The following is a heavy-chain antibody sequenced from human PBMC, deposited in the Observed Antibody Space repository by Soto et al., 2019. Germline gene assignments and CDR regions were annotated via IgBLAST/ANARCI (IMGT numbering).Heavy chain of an antibody. CDR2: IYAGDPDS. Sequence: GESLKISCKGSGYSFTTYWIGWVRQMPGKGLEWMGIIYAGDPDSRYSPSFQGQVTISVDKSITTAYLQWSSLKASDTAMYYCVRGVHLTAADAFDVWGQGTMVTVSS. CDR3: VRGVHLTAADAFDV. V-gene: IGHV5-51*01. D-gene: IGHD3-10*01. J-gene: IGHJ3*01. CDR1: GYSFTTYW.